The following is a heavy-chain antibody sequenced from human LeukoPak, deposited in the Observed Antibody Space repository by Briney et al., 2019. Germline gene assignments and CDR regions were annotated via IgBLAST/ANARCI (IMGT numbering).Heavy chain of an antibody. CDR1: GYTFTSYG. V-gene: IGHV1-18*01. J-gene: IGHJ5*02. Sequence: ASVKVSCKASGYTFTSYGISWVRQAPGQGLEWMGWISAYNGNTNYAQKLQGRVTMTTDTSTSTAYMELRSLRSDDTAVYYCARDLLYDREYNWFDPWGQGTLVTVSS. D-gene: IGHD2-2*02. CDR2: ISAYNGNT. CDR3: ARDLLYDREYNWFDP.